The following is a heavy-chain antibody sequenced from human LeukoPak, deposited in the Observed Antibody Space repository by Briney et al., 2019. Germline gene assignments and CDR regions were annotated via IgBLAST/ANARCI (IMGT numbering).Heavy chain of an antibody. Sequence: SETLSLTCTVSGGSISGYYWNWIRQPAGKGLEWIGRIYSTGDTNYNPSLKSRVTMSVDTSKNQFSLKLSSVTAADTAVYYCARGSWFDPWGQGTLVTVSS. J-gene: IGHJ5*02. CDR1: GGSISGYY. V-gene: IGHV4-4*07. CDR2: IYSTGDT. CDR3: ARGSWFDP.